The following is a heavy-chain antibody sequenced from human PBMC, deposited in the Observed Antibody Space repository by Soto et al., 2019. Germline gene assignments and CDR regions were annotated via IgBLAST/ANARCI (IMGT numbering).Heavy chain of an antibody. V-gene: IGHV4-59*01. J-gene: IGHJ6*03. Sequence: SETLSLTCTVSGGSISSYYWSWIRQPPGKGLEWIGYIYYSGSTNYNPSLKSRVTISVDTSKNQFSLKLSSVTAADTAVYYCAREVSGYSSGWYSYYYMDVWGKGTTVTVSS. CDR2: IYYSGST. D-gene: IGHD6-19*01. CDR3: AREVSGYSSGWYSYYYMDV. CDR1: GGSISSYY.